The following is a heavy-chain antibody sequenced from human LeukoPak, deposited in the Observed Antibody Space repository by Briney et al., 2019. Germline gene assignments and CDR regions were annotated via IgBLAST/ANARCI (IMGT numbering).Heavy chain of an antibody. CDR3: ARAGDDSSGYYYGYYYYYMDV. Sequence: ASVTVSCKASGYTFTSYYMHWVRQAPGQGLEWMGIINPSGGSTIYAQKFQGRVTMTRDTSTSTVYMELSSLRSEDTAVYYCARAGDDSSGYYYGYYYYYMDVWGKGTTVTISS. CDR2: INPSGGST. CDR1: GYTFTSYY. D-gene: IGHD3-22*01. V-gene: IGHV1-46*01. J-gene: IGHJ6*03.